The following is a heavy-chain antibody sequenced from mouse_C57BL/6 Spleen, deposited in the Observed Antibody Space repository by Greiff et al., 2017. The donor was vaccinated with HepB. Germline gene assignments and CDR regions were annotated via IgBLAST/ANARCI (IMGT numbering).Heavy chain of an antibody. V-gene: IGHV1-54*01. CDR2: INPGSGGT. D-gene: IGHD2-4*01. CDR3: ARSGGLRGPDARDY. CDR1: GYAFTNYL. J-gene: IGHJ4*01. Sequence: VQLQQSGAELVRPGTSVKVSCKASGYAFTNYLIEWVKQRPGQGLEWIGVINPGSGGTNYNEKFKGKATLTADKSSSTAYMQLSSLTSEDSALSFCARSGGLRGPDARDYWVHGTSVTVSS.